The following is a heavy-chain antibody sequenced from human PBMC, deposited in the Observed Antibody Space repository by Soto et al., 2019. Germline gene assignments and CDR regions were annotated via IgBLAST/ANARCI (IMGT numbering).Heavy chain of an antibody. CDR3: AGGKDGYNRFAFDI. Sequence: QVQLQESGPGLVKPSETLSLTCTVSGGSISSYYWSWIRQPPGKGLEWIGYIYYSGSTNYNPSLKSRVTISVDTSKTQFSLKLSSVTAADTAVYYWAGGKDGYNRFAFDIWGQGTMVTVSS. V-gene: IGHV4-59*08. CDR1: GGSISSYY. J-gene: IGHJ3*02. CDR2: IYYSGST. D-gene: IGHD5-12*01.